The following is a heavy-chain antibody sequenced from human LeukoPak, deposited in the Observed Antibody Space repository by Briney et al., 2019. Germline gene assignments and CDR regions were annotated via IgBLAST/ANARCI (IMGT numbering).Heavy chain of an antibody. J-gene: IGHJ4*02. Sequence: ASVKVSCKASGYTFTSYYMHWVRQAPGQGLEWMGIINPSGGSTSYAQKFQGRVTMTRDTSTSTVYMELSSLRSGDTAVYYCASFTTTVNEGRDDPFDYWGQGTLVTVSS. D-gene: IGHD4-17*01. CDR1: GYTFTSYY. CDR3: ASFTTTVNEGRDDPFDY. V-gene: IGHV1-46*01. CDR2: INPSGGST.